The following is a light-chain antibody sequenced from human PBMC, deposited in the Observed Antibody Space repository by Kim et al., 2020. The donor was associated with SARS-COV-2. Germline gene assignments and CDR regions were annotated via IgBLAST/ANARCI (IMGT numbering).Light chain of an antibody. Sequence: DIQMTQSPSSLSASVGDRVTITCQASQDIRNYLNWYQQKPGEAPKVLIHDVSSLETGVSSRFSGHGSGTDFTLAISSLQPEDNATYYCQQYDFLPITFGQGTRLEIK. CDR3: QQYDFLPIT. CDR1: QDIRNY. V-gene: IGKV1-33*01. CDR2: DVS. J-gene: IGKJ5*01.